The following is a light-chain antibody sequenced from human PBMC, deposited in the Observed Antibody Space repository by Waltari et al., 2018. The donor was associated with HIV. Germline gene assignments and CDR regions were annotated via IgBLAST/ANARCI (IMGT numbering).Light chain of an antibody. CDR3: QSTDSSVAFV. CDR2: TDI. V-gene: IGLV3-25*03. J-gene: IGLJ1*01. Sequence: YELTQPPAGSVSPGQTARITCPGDVLPNEYTYWDQQKPGQAPVLVIHTDIARPSGMPDPLSGSSSGTTVTLSISGVQAEDEAACYFQSTDSSVAFVFGTGTRVTVL. CDR1: VLPNEY.